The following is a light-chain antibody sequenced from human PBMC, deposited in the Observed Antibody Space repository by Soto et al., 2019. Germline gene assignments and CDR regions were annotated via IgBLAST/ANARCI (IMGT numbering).Light chain of an antibody. CDR2: KAS. CDR1: QNINSW. J-gene: IGKJ2*01. V-gene: IGKV1-5*03. Sequence: DVQMTQSPSTLSASLGDRVIITCRASQNINSWLAWFQQKPGTAPKLLIYKASILEGGVPSRFSGSGSGTEFTLTISSLQPDDFATYFCLQYNSFPYTFGQGSKLEMK. CDR3: LQYNSFPYT.